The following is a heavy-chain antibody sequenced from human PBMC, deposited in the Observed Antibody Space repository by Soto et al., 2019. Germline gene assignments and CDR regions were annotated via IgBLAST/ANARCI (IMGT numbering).Heavy chain of an antibody. CDR3: ARGRITMVRGVISLNWFDP. D-gene: IGHD3-10*01. J-gene: IGHJ5*02. CDR2: ISAYNGNT. V-gene: IGHV1-18*01. Sequence: QVQLVQSGAEVKKPGASVKVSCKASGYTFTSYGISWVRQAPGQGLEWMGWISAYNGNTNYAQKLHGRVTMTTDTATSTAYMELRSLRSDDTAVYYCARGRITMVRGVISLNWFDPWGQGTLVTVSS. CDR1: GYTFTSYG.